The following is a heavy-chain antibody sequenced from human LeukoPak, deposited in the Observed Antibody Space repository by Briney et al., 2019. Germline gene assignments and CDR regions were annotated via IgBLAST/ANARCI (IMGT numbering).Heavy chain of an antibody. V-gene: IGHV3-23*01. CDR3: AKSAYYYDSSGFYWVDF. CDR1: GFTFSSYD. D-gene: IGHD3-22*01. Sequence: GGSLRLSCAASGFTFSSYDMSWVRQAPGRGLEWVSGISGSGGSTYYADSVKGRFTISRDNSKNTLYVQMSSLRAEDTAVYHCAKSAYYYDSSGFYWVDFWGPGTLVTVSS. J-gene: IGHJ4*02. CDR2: ISGSGGST.